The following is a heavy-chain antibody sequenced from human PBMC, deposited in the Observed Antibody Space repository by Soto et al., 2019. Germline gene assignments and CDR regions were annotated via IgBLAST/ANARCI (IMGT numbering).Heavy chain of an antibody. Sequence: SETLSLTCAVSGGSISSGGAGSGSHQGRAWSGSGIGYIHHSGSSHHNPSLRSGVTISLERSKNQFSLQLNSVTPEDTAVYYCAREIGSEQWLVHDYWGQGTLVTVSS. CDR2: IHHSGSS. J-gene: IGHJ4*02. V-gene: IGHV4-30-2*01. CDR3: AREIGSEQWLVHDY. D-gene: IGHD6-19*01. CDR1: GGSISSGG.